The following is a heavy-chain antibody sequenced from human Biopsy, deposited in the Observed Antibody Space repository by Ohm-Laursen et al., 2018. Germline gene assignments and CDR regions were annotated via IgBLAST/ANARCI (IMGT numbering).Heavy chain of an antibody. Sequence: SSVKVSCKPPGGTFSNYGVNWVRQAPGQGLEWLGGNIPILGTGNYAQKFQDRVTVAADTSTRTATMELRSLRSDDTAVYYCATKLTGYFHHWGQGILVIVSS. J-gene: IGHJ1*01. CDR1: GGTFSNYG. V-gene: IGHV1-69*06. D-gene: IGHD3-9*01. CDR3: ATKLTGYFHH. CDR2: NIPILGTG.